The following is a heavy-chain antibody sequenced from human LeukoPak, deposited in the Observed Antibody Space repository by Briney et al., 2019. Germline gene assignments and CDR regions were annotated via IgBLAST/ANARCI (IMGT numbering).Heavy chain of an antibody. J-gene: IGHJ4*02. CDR2: INHSGST. CDR1: GGSFSGYY. CDR3: ARGPVAGSYYPFDY. D-gene: IGHD3-10*01. Sequence: SETLSLTCAVYGGSFSGYYWSWIRQPPGKGLEWIGEINHSGSTNYNPSLKSRVTISVDTSKNQFSLKLSSVTAAGTAVYYCARGPVAGSYYPFDYWGQGTLVTVSS. V-gene: IGHV4-34*01.